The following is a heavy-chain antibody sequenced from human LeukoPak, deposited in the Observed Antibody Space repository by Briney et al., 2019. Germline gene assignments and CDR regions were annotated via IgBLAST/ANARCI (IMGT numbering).Heavy chain of an antibody. D-gene: IGHD6-13*01. J-gene: IGHJ4*02. CDR1: GFTFSSYA. Sequence: PGGSLRLSCAASGFTFSSYAMHWVRQAPGKGLEWVAVISYDGSNKYYADSVKGRFTISRDNSKNTLYLQMNSLRAEDTAVYYCASTVGPLVFDYWGQGTLVTVSS. CDR3: ASTVGPLVFDY. CDR2: ISYDGSNK. V-gene: IGHV3-30-3*01.